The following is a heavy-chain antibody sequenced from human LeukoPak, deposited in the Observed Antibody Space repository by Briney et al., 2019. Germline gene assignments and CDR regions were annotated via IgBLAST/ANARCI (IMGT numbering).Heavy chain of an antibody. V-gene: IGHV4-59*01. CDR2: IYFNGNA. CDR1: GGSISSYY. Sequence: PSETLSLTCTVSGGSISSYYWSWIRQPPGKGLEWIGYIYFNGNANYNPSLKSRVTVSLDTSRNQFSLKLSSMTAADTAVYYCAREVDTDMAYFDYWGQGTLVTASS. CDR3: AREVDTDMAYFDY. J-gene: IGHJ4*02. D-gene: IGHD5-18*01.